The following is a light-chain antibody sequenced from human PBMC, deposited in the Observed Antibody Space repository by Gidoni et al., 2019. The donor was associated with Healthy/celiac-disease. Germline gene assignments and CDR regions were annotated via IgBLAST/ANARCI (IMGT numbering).Light chain of an antibody. CDR2: KAS. V-gene: IGKV1-5*03. J-gene: IGKJ4*01. CDR1: QSISSW. CDR3: QQYNSYSPLT. Sequence: DSQMTQSPSTLSASVGDRVTITCRASQSISSWLAWYQQKPGKAPKLLIYKASSLESGVPSRFSGSGSGTEFTLTISSLQPDDFATYYCQQYNSYSPLTFGGXTKVEIK.